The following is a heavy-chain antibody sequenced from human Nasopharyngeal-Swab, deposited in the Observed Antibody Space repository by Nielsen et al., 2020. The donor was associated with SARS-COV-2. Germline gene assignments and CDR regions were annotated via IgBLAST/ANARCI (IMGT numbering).Heavy chain of an antibody. CDR3: ARGASGYYDFWSGYYRYYYYYYMDV. V-gene: IGHV3-7*01. CDR2: IKQDGGEK. Sequence: WIRQPPGKGLEWVASIKQDGGEKYYVDSVKGRFTISRDNAKNSLYLQMNSLRAEDTAVYYCARGASGYYDFWSGYYRYYYYYYMDVWGKGTTVTVSS. J-gene: IGHJ6*03. D-gene: IGHD3-3*01.